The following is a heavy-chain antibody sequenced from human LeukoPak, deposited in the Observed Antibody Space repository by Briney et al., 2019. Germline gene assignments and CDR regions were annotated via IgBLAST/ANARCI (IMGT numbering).Heavy chain of an antibody. CDR1: DGSITTYY. Sequence: SETLSPTCTVSDGSITTYYWNWIRQPAGKGLEFIGRIYSSGTTNYNPSLKSRVTMSVDTSKNQFSLELSSVTAADTAVYYCARGAPVAGHDAFDIWGQGTLVTVSS. V-gene: IGHV4-4*07. CDR3: ARGAPVAGHDAFDI. CDR2: IYSSGTT. D-gene: IGHD6-19*01. J-gene: IGHJ3*02.